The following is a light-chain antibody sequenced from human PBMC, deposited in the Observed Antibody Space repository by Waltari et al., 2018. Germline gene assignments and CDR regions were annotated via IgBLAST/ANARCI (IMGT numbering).Light chain of an antibody. CDR2: RNN. CDR1: RSNIGSNF. J-gene: IGLJ3*02. CDR3: AAWDDSLSTWV. V-gene: IGLV1-47*01. Sequence: QSVLTQPPSASGTPGQRVAISCSGSRSNIGSNFVYWYQQLPGTAPELLIYRNNQRPSGVPVRISGSKSGTSASLAVSGLRSEDEADFYCAAWDDSLSTWVFGGGTKLTVL.